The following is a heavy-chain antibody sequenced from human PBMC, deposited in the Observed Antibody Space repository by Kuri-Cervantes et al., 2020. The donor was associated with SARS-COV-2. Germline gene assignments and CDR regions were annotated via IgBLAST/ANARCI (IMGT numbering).Heavy chain of an antibody. CDR2: IIPIFGTA. D-gene: IGHD5-18*01. CDR1: GGTFSSYA. CDR3: ASSIYSYGTYYYYYYMDV. J-gene: IGHJ6*03. V-gene: IGHV1-69*05. Sequence: SVKVSCKASGGTFSSYAISWVRQAPGQGLEWMGGIIPIFGTANYAQKFQGRVTITTDESTSTAYMELSSLRSEDTAVYYCASSIYSYGTYYYYYYMDVWGKGTTVTVS.